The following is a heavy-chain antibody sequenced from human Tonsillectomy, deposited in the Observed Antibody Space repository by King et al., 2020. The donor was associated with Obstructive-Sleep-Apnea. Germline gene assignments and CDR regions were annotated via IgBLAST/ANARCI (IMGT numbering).Heavy chain of an antibody. CDR1: GGTFSSYA. D-gene: IGHD3-10*01. J-gene: IGHJ4*02. CDR3: ARGFGSGSYSLYYFDY. Sequence: VQLVESGAEVKKPGSSVKVSCKASGGTFSSYAISWVRQAPGQGLEWMGGIIPLFGTAKYAQKYQGRVTITADESTSTACMELSSLRSEDTAVYYCARGFGSGSYSLYYFDYWGQGTLVTVSS. CDR2: IIPLFGTA. V-gene: IGHV1-69*01.